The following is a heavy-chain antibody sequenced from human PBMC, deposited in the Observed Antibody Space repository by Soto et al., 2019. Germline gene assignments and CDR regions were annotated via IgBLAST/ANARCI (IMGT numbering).Heavy chain of an antibody. J-gene: IGHJ4*02. V-gene: IGHV3-30-3*01. Sequence: QVQLVESGGGVVQPGRSLRLSCAASGFTFDKNAMHWVRQAPGKGLEWVALISYHGSKKDYADSVKGRFTVSRDNSKNTLYLQMNSLRNEDTAVYYCARDRLDSGWHGDFDYWGQGTLVTVSS. CDR1: GFTFDKNA. CDR3: ARDRLDSGWHGDFDY. CDR2: ISYHGSKK. D-gene: IGHD6-19*01.